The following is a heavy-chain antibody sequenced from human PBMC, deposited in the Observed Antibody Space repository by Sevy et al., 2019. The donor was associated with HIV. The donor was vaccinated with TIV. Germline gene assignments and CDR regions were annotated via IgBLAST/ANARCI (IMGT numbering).Heavy chain of an antibody. V-gene: IGHV1-2*02. CDR3: ARESYDFWTGPVDHDYGMDV. Sequence: ASVKVSCKASGYTFSDSGYYVHWVRQAPGQGLEWMGWINPKSGATNYAQKFQGRVTMTRDTSVSTANMGLSRLTSDDTAVYYCARESYDFWTGPVDHDYGMDVWGQGTTVTVSS. CDR2: INPKSGAT. J-gene: IGHJ6*02. CDR1: GYTFSDSGYY. D-gene: IGHD3-3*01.